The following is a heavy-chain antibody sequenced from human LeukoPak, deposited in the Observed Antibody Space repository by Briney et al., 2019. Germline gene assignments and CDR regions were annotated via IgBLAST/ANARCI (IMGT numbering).Heavy chain of an antibody. J-gene: IGHJ6*03. D-gene: IGHD4-17*01. Sequence: PSETLSLTCTVSGGSISSYYWTWIRQPPGKGLEWIGSLYYSGSTNYNPSLKSRVTISVDTSKNQFSLKLSSVTAADMAVYYCARLYGDYRMYCYYYMDVWGKGTTVTISS. CDR1: GGSISSYY. CDR2: LYYSGST. V-gene: IGHV4-59*08. CDR3: ARLYGDYRMYCYYYMDV.